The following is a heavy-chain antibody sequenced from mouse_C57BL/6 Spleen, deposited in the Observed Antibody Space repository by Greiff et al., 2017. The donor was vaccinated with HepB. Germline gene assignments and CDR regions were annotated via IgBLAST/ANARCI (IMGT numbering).Heavy chain of an antibody. V-gene: IGHV1-62-2*01. D-gene: IGHD3-2*02. CDR3: ARQEERGCSVYVDY. CDR1: GYTFTEYT. J-gene: IGHJ2*01. Sequence: QVQLQQSGAELVKPGASVKLSCKASGYTFTEYTIHWVKQRSGQGLEWIGWFYPGRGSIKYNENFKDKATLTADKSSITVYMELSRLTSEDSAVYLCARQEERGCSVYVDYWGQGTTLTVSS. CDR2: FYPGRGSI.